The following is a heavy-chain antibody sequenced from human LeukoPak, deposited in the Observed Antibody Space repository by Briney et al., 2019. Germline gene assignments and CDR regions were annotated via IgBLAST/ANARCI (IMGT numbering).Heavy chain of an antibody. J-gene: IGHJ4*02. D-gene: IGHD3-10*01. V-gene: IGHV3-74*01. Sequence: PGGSLRLSCAASGFTFSSYWMDWVRQAPGRGLVWVSRINGDGSSTTYADSVKGRFTISRDNAKNTLYLQMNSLRAEDTAVYYCARVIGGKLWFGYVYWGQGTLVTVSS. CDR3: ARVIGGKLWFGYVY. CDR2: INGDGSST. CDR1: GFTFSSYW.